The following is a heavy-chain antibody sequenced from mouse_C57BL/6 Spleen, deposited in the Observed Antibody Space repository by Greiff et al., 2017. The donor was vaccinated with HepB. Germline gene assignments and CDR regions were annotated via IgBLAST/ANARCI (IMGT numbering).Heavy chain of an antibody. V-gene: IGHV1-15*01. J-gene: IGHJ3*01. CDR1: GYTFTDYE. CDR3: TRYMRSTIVKAWFAY. D-gene: IGHD2-2*01. CDR2: IDPETGGT. Sequence: QVQLQQSGAELVRPGASVTLSCKASGYTFTDYEMHWVKQTPVHGLEWIGAIDPETGGTAYNQKFKGKAILTADKSSSTAYMELRSLTSEDSAVYYCTRYMRSTIVKAWFAYWGQGTLVTVSA.